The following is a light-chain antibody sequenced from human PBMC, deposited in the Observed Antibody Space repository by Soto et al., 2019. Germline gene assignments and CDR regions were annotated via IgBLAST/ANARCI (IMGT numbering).Light chain of an antibody. V-gene: IGLV2-8*01. Sequence: QSGLTQPPSASGAPGHSVTISCTGTGSDVGGYNYVSWYQQHPGKAPKLMIYEVSKRPSGVPDRFSGSKSGNTASLTVSGLQAEDEADYYCSSYAGSNNAYVFGTGPKVTVL. CDR2: EVS. CDR1: GSDVGGYNY. J-gene: IGLJ1*01. CDR3: SSYAGSNNAYV.